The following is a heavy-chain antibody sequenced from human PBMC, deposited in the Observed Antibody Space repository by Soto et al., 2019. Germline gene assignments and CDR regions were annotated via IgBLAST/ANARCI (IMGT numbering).Heavy chain of an antibody. Sequence: PSETLSLTCAVYGGSFSGYYWSWIRQPPGKGLEWIGEINHSGSTNYNPSLKSRVTISVDTSKNQFSLKLSSVTAADTAVYYCARCFFDYSSTSCLYFDYWGQGTLVTVSS. D-gene: IGHD2-2*01. CDR1: GGSFSGYY. CDR3: ARCFFDYSSTSCLYFDY. V-gene: IGHV4-34*01. J-gene: IGHJ4*02. CDR2: INHSGST.